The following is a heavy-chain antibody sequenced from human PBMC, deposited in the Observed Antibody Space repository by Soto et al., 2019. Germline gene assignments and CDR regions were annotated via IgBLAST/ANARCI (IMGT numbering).Heavy chain of an antibody. V-gene: IGHV3-11*06. CDR2: ISGSSRST. J-gene: IGHJ4*02. CDR1: GFSFSDNY. CDR3: ATKPVSTSYFDL. D-gene: IGHD2-2*01. Sequence: GGSLRLSCAASGFSFSDNYMNWISQAQGKGLEWISYISGSSRSTNHADSVRGRFTISRDNGKNLLYLQMNSLRAEDTAVYFCATKPVSTSYFDLWGQGTLVTVSS.